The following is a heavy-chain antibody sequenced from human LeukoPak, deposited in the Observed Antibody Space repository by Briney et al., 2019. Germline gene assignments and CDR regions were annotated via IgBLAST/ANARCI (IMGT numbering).Heavy chain of an antibody. CDR2: ISYDGSNK. V-gene: IGHV3-30-3*01. J-gene: IGHJ6*02. CDR3: ARDLGGGGYTSMVRGYYYGMGV. Sequence: GGSLRLSCAASGFTFSSYAMHWVRQAPGKGLEWVAVISYDGSNKYYADSVKGRFTISRDNSKNTLYLQMNSLRAEDTAVYYCARDLGGGGYTSMVRGYYYGMGVWGQGTTVTVSS. D-gene: IGHD5-18*01. CDR1: GFTFSSYA.